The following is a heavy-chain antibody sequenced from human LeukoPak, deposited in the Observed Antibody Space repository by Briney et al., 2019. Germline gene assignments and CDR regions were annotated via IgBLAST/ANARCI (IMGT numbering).Heavy chain of an antibody. CDR3: AKSGSSGYYPFDY. CDR1: GFTFSNYA. Sequence: GGSLRLSCAASGFTFSNYAMSWVRQAPGKGLEWVSAISGSGGSTYYADSVKGRFTISRDNSKNTLYLQMNSLRAEDTAVYYCAKSGSSGYYPFDYWGQGTLVTVSS. J-gene: IGHJ4*02. D-gene: IGHD3-22*01. V-gene: IGHV3-23*01. CDR2: ISGSGGST.